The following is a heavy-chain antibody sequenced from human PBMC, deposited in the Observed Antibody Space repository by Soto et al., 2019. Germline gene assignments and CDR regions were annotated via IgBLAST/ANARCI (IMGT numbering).Heavy chain of an antibody. CDR3: AIRRRYSGPPNETDDAFDT. CDR2: IIPIFGTA. J-gene: IGHJ3*02. D-gene: IGHD5-12*01. Sequence: QVQLVQSGAEVKKPGSSVKVSCKASGGTFSSYAISWVRQAPGQGLEWMGGIIPIFGTANYAQKFQGRVTITADESTSTAYMELSSLRSEDTAVYYCAIRRRYSGPPNETDDAFDTWGQGTMVTVSS. CDR1: GGTFSSYA. V-gene: IGHV1-69*01.